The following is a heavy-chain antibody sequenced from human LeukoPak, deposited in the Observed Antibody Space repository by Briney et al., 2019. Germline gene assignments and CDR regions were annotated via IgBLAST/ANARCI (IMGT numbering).Heavy chain of an antibody. CDR3: AKSAEVLRYFDWLRIFDY. V-gene: IGHV3-23*01. J-gene: IGHJ4*02. Sequence: TGGSLRLSCAASGFTFSSYGMSWVRQAPGKGLEWVSAISGSGGSTYYADSVKGRFTISRDNSKNTLYLQMNSLRAEDTAVYYCAKSAEVLRYFDWLRIFDYWGQGTLVTVSS. D-gene: IGHD3-9*01. CDR1: GFTFSSYG. CDR2: ISGSGGST.